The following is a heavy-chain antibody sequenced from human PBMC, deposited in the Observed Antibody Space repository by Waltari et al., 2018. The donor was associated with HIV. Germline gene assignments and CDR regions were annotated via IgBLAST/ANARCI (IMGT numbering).Heavy chain of an antibody. D-gene: IGHD6-13*01. V-gene: IGHV5-51*01. CDR2: IYPGDSDT. CDR1: GYSFTSYW. J-gene: IGHJ6*02. CDR3: ARQVAAAGRSYYYGMDV. Sequence: EVQLVQSGAEVKKPGESLKISCKGSGYSFTSYWIGWVCQMPGKGLEWMGIIYPGDSDTRYSPSFQGQVTISADKSISTAYLQWSSLKASDTAMYYCARQVAAAGRSYYYGMDVWGQGTTVTVSS.